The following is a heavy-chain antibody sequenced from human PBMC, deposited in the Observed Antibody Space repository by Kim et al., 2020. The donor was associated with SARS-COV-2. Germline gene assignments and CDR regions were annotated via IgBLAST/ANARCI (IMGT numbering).Heavy chain of an antibody. Sequence: ASVKVSCKASGYTFTSYYMHWVRQAPGQGLEWMGIINPSGGSTSYAQKFQGRVTMTRDTSTSTVYMELSSLRSEDTAVYYCAFTMIAHPWFDPWGQGTLVTVSS. J-gene: IGHJ5*02. CDR1: GYTFTSYY. CDR2: INPSGGST. V-gene: IGHV1-46*01. D-gene: IGHD3-22*01. CDR3: AFTMIAHPWFDP.